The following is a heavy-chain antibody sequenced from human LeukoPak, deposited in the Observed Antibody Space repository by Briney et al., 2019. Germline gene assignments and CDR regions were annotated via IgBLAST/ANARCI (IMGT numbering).Heavy chain of an antibody. J-gene: IGHJ4*02. CDR2: IYYSGST. CDR3: ARRESSGFFDY. Sequence: SETLSLTCAVSGGSMSHYYWSWIRQPPGKGLGWIGYIYYSGSTSYNPSLNSRVTISLDTSKNQFSLNLSSVTAADTAVYYCARRESSGFFDYWGQGTLVTVSS. CDR1: GGSMSHYY. V-gene: IGHV4-59*08. D-gene: IGHD6-19*01.